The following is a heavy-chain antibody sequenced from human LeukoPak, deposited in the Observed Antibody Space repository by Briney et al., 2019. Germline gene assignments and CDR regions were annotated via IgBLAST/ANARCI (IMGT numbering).Heavy chain of an antibody. CDR3: AGSRGTQQLVLV. Sequence: PGGSLRLSCAASGFTFSSYSMNWVRQAPGKGLEWVSSISSSSSYIYYADSVKGRFTISRDNAKNSLYLQMNSLRAEDTAVYYCAGSRGTQQLVLVWGQGTLVTVSS. CDR2: ISSSSSYI. J-gene: IGHJ4*02. V-gene: IGHV3-21*01. D-gene: IGHD6-13*01. CDR1: GFTFSSYS.